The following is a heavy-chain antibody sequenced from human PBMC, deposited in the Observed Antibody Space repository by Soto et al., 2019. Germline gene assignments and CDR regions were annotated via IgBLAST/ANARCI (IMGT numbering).Heavy chain of an antibody. CDR3: ARADSSPWNYIWFDP. D-gene: IGHD6-13*01. CDR1: GYTFTSYD. J-gene: IGHJ5*02. Sequence: QVQLVQSGAEVKKPGASVKVSCKASGYTFTSYDINWVRQATGQGLEWMGWINPNSGNTVYAQKFQGRVTMTRNTSISTAYMELSSLRSEDSAVYYCARADSSPWNYIWFDPWGQGTLVTVSS. V-gene: IGHV1-8*01. CDR2: INPNSGNT.